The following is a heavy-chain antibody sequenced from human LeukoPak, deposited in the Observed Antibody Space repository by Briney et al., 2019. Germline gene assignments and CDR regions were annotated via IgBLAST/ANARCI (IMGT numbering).Heavy chain of an antibody. CDR3: AKDLSISTSLDY. D-gene: IGHD2-2*01. CDR1: GFTFSNYG. J-gene: IGHJ4*02. CDR2: VSNSGGTT. Sequence: GGSLRLSCVGSGFTFSNYGMSWVHQAPGKGLEWVSGVSNSGGTTHYADSVKGRFTISRDNSRNTLYLQMNSLRVDDTAVYYCAKDLSISTSLDYWGQGTLVTVSS. V-gene: IGHV3-23*01.